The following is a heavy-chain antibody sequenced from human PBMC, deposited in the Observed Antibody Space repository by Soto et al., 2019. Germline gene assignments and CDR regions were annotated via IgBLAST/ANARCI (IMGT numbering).Heavy chain of an antibody. CDR3: ARVPYDRYCSSTSCYQDLRFDP. J-gene: IGHJ5*02. D-gene: IGHD2-2*01. CDR2: IYYSGST. CDR1: GGSISSGGYY. Sequence: SETLSLTCTASGGSISSGGYYWSWIRQHPGKGLEWIGYIYYSGSTYYNPSLKSRVTISVDTSKNQFSLKLSSVTAADTAVYYCARVPYDRYCSSTSCYQDLRFDPWGQGTLVTVSS. V-gene: IGHV4-31*03.